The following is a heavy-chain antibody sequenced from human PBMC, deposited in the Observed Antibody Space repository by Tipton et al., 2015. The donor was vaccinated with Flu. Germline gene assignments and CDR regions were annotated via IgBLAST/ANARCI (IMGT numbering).Heavy chain of an antibody. Sequence: TLSLTCAVYGGSFSGYYWSWIRQPPGKGLEWIGEINHSGSTNYNPSLKSRVTISVDTSKNQFSLKLSSVTAADTAVYYCARGGYCTKGVCRELYYSYFYGMDVWGQGTTVPVSS. CDR2: INHSGST. CDR1: GGSFSGYY. V-gene: IGHV4-34*01. CDR3: ARGGYCTKGVCRELYYSYFYGMDV. J-gene: IGHJ6*02. D-gene: IGHD2-8*01.